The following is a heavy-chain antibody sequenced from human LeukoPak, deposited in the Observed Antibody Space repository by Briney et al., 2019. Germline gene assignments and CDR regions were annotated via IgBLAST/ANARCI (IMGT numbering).Heavy chain of an antibody. V-gene: IGHV1-24*01. CDR2: FDPEDGET. CDR3: ATFIPRSGYYPFDY. Sequence: ASVKVSCKVSGYTITELSMHWVRQAPGKGLEGMGGFDPEDGETIYAQKFQGRVTMTEDTSTDTAYMELSSLRSEDTAVYYCATFIPRSGYYPFDYWGQGTLVTVSS. J-gene: IGHJ4*02. CDR1: GYTITELS. D-gene: IGHD3-22*01.